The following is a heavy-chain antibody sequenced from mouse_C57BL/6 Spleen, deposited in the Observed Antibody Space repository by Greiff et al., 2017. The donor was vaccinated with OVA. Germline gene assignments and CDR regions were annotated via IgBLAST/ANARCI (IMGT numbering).Heavy chain of an antibody. V-gene: IGHV1-69*01. Sequence: QVQLQQPGAELVMPGASVKLSCKASGYTFTSYWMHWVTQRPGQGLEWIGELDPSDSYTNYNQKFKGKSTLTVDKSSSTAYMKLSSLTSEDSAVYYCARSKSWDGTTEDYWGQGTTLTVSS. D-gene: IGHD1-1*01. CDR2: LDPSDSYT. J-gene: IGHJ2*01. CDR1: GYTFTSYW. CDR3: ARSKSWDGTTEDY.